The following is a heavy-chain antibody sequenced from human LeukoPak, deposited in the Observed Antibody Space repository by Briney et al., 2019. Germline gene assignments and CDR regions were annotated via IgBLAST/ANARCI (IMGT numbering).Heavy chain of an antibody. CDR3: ARGGSSGWSPSL. CDR2: ISSSSSYI. J-gene: IGHJ4*02. CDR1: GFTFSSYS. D-gene: IGHD6-19*01. Sequence: PGGSLRLSCAASGFTFSSYSMNWVRQAPGKGLEWVSSISSSSSYIYYADSVKGRFTISRDNAKNSLYLQMNSLRAEDTAVYYCARGGSSGWSPSLWGQGTLVTVSS. V-gene: IGHV3-21*01.